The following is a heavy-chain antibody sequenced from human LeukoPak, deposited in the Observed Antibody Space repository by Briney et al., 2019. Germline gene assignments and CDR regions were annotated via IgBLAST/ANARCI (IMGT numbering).Heavy chain of an antibody. Sequence: GGSLRLSCAASGFTFSTYAMHWVRQAPGKGLEYVSAISSEGGSTYYANSVKGRFTISRDNSKNTLYLQMDSLRAEDMAVYYCASSPPTGTTWYFDLWGRGTLVTVSS. CDR3: ASSPPTGTTWYFDL. D-gene: IGHD1-7*01. CDR2: ISSEGGST. CDR1: GFTFSTYA. J-gene: IGHJ2*01. V-gene: IGHV3-64*01.